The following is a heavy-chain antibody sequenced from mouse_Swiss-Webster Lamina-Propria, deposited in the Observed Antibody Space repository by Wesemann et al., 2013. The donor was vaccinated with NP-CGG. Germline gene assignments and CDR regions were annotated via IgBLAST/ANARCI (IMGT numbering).Heavy chain of an antibody. J-gene: IGHJ3*01. V-gene: IGHV1-59*01. CDR2: IDPSDSYT. Sequence: MHWVKQRPGQGLEWIGVIDPSDSYTSYNQKFKGKATLTVDTSSSTAYMQLSSLTSEDSAVYYCTRGEVRLISLFAYWGQGTLVTVSA. D-gene: IGHD2-14*01. CDR3: TRGEVRLISLFAY.